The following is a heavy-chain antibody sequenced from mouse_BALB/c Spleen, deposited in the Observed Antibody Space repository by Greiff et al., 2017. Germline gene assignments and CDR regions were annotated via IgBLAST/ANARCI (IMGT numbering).Heavy chain of an antibody. V-gene: IGHV3-6*02. D-gene: IGHD2-1*01. Sequence: EVHLVESGPGLVKPSQSLSLTCSVTGYSITSGYYWTWIRQFPGNKLEWMGYISYDGSNNYNPSLKNRISITRDTSKNQFFLKLNSVTTEDTATYYCARSYGNYEAMDYWGQGTSVTVSS. CDR2: ISYDGSN. CDR1: GYSITSGYY. CDR3: ARSYGNYEAMDY. J-gene: IGHJ4*01.